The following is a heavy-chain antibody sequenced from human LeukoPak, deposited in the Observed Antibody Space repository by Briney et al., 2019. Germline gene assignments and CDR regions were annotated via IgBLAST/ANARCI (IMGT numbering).Heavy chain of an antibody. V-gene: IGHV1-2*02. D-gene: IGHD6-13*01. CDR2: INPNSGGT. CDR3: ARAGGSSSWYGNLRY. J-gene: IGHJ4*02. Sequence: GASVKVSCKASGYTFTGYYMHWVRQAPGQGLEWMGWINPNSGGTNYAQKFQGRVTMTRDTSISTAYMELSRLRSDDTAVYYCARAGGSSSWYGNLRYWGQGTLVTVSS. CDR1: GYTFTGYY.